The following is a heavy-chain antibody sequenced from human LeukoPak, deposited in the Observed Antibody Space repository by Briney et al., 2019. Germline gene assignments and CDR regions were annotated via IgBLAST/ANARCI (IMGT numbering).Heavy chain of an antibody. D-gene: IGHD1/OR15-1a*01. J-gene: IGHJ4*02. V-gene: IGHV3-23*01. CDR1: GFTFSSYG. CDR3: ARDSNWNNGGFDY. Sequence: PGGSLSLSCAASGFTFSSYGMSWVRQAPGKGLEWVSVISGSGGSTYYADSVKGRFTISRDNSKNTLHLQMSSLRAEDTAIYYCARDSNWNNGGFDYWGQGTLVTVSA. CDR2: ISGSGGST.